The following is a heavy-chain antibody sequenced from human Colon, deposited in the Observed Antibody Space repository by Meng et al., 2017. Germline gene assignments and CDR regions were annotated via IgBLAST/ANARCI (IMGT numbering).Heavy chain of an antibody. D-gene: IGHD1-26*01. J-gene: IGHJ4*02. CDR3: AIGPWELDY. CDR2: VDYSGNT. V-gene: IGHV4-61*01. Sequence: VQHQEAGPGLVRPSATLSLTRTVSGGSVSSGSNYWSWIRQPPGKGLEFIAYVDYSGNTNYNPSLKGRVTTSIDMSKSQFSLKVSSVTAADTAVYYCAIGPWELDYWGQGLLVTVSS. CDR1: GGSVSSGSNY.